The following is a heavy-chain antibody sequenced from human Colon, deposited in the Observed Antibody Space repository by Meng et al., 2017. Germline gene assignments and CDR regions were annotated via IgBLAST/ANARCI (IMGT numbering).Heavy chain of an antibody. CDR2: ISTYDDNT. J-gene: IGHJ4*02. V-gene: IGHV1-18*01. CDR3: ARDNPGDYVWDY. Sequence: QVQLVQSGAEVKKPGASVKVSCKASGYTFTTCGISWMRQAPGQGLEWMGWISTYDDNTNYVEKFRGRVTMTTDTSTNTAYMELRSLRSDDTAVYYCARDNPGDYVWDYWGQGTLVTVSS. D-gene: IGHD4-17*01. CDR1: GYTFTTCG.